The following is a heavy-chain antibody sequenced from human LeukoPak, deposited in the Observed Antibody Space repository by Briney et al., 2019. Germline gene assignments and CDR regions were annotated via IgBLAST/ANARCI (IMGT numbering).Heavy chain of an antibody. V-gene: IGHV4-59*12. J-gene: IGHJ3*02. CDR1: GGSISSYY. D-gene: IGHD1-26*01. CDR2: IYYSGST. CDR3: ARESSGTLRDAFDI. Sequence: PSETLSLTCTVSGGSISSYYWSWIRRPPGKGLEWIGYIYYSGSTNYNPSLKSRVTISVDTSKNQFSLKLSSVTAADTAVYYCARESSGTLRDAFDIWGQGTMVTVSS.